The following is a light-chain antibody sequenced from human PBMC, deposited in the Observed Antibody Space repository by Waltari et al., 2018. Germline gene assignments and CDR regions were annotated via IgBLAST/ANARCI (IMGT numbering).Light chain of an antibody. V-gene: IGKV3-20*01. CDR3: QHYVNSGFT. CDR2: GTS. CDR1: QNIGDGY. Sequence: EIVLTQSPATLSLSPGERATPSCRASQNIGDGYLAWYQQKLGQPPRLLIYGTSIRATGIPNRFSGSGSGTDFTLTISKLEPEDFGVYYCQHYVNSGFTFGPGTKVDIK. J-gene: IGKJ3*01.